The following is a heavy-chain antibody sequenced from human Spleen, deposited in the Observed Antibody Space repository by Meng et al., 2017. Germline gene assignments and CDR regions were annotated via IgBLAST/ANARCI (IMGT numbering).Heavy chain of an antibody. CDR2: INSDGSST. Sequence: GVSLRLSCAASGFTFDDYAMAWVRQAPGKGLVWVSRINSDGSSTSYADSVKGRFTISRDNAKNTLYLQMNSLRPEDTAVYYCVRDWGGLAMFDYWGQGTLVTVSS. V-gene: IGHV3-74*01. J-gene: IGHJ4*02. D-gene: IGHD2-21*01. CDR3: VRDWGGLAMFDY. CDR1: GFTFDDYA.